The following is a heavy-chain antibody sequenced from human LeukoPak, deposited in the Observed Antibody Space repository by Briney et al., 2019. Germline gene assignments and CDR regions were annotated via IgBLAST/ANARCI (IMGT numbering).Heavy chain of an antibody. D-gene: IGHD3-10*01. Sequence: GGSLRLSCAASGFTFSSYSMNWVRQAPGKGLEWVSSISSSSSYIYYADSVKGRFTISRDNAKNSLYLQMNSLRAEDTAVYYCATHYYGSGSYYKGDYYYGMDVWGQGTTVTVSS. CDR1: GFTFSSYS. CDR3: ATHYYGSGSYYKGDYYYGMDV. V-gene: IGHV3-21*01. CDR2: ISSSSSYI. J-gene: IGHJ6*02.